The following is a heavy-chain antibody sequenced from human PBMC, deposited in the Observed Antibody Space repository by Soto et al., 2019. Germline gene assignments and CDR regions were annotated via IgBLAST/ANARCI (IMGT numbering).Heavy chain of an antibody. V-gene: IGHV3-23*01. D-gene: IGHD6-19*01. Sequence: EVQLLESGGGLVQPGGSLRLSCAASGFTFSSYAMSWVRQAPGKGLEWVSAISGSGGSTYYADSVKGRFTISRDNSKNTLYLQMTSLRAEDTAVYFCARRSSGWYFDYWGQGPLVTVSS. CDR3: ARRSSGWYFDY. CDR2: ISGSGGST. CDR1: GFTFSSYA. J-gene: IGHJ4*02.